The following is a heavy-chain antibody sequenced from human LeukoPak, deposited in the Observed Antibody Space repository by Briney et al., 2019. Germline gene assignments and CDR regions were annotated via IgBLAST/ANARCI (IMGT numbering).Heavy chain of an antibody. CDR3: ARGIVTAAGTGGWHFDY. J-gene: IGHJ4*02. Sequence: ASVKVSCKASGYTFTSYYLHWVRQAPGQGLEWMSIINPSGASTSYEQKFQGRVTMTSDTSTSRVYMELSSLRSEDTAVYYCARGIVTAAGTGGWHFDYWGQGTLVTASS. CDR2: INPSGAST. CDR1: GYTFTSYY. D-gene: IGHD6-13*01. V-gene: IGHV1-46*01.